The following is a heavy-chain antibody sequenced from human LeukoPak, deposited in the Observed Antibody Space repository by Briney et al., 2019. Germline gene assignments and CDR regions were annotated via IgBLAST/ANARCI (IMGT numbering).Heavy chain of an antibody. D-gene: IGHD1-26*01. V-gene: IGHV4-38-2*02. CDR2: IYLSGST. J-gene: IGHJ4*02. CDR3: ARDGIVGARNEPDY. CDR1: GYSISSGYY. Sequence: SETLSLPCTVSGYSISSGYYWGWIRQPPGKGLEWIGSIYLSGSTYYNPSLKSRVTISVDTSKNQFSLKLSSVTAADTAVYYCARDGIVGARNEPDYWGQGILVTVSA.